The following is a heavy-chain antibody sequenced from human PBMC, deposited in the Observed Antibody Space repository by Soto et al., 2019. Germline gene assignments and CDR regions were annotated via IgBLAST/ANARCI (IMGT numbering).Heavy chain of an antibody. CDR3: ARMTRVTLYYFDY. D-gene: IGHD4-17*01. CDR1: GGSISSYY. Sequence: ETLSLTCTVSGGSISSYYWSWIRQPPGKGLEWIGYIYYSGSTNYNPSLKSRVTISVDTSKNQFSLKLSSVTAADTAVYYCARMTRVTLYYFDYWGQGTLVTV. CDR2: IYYSGST. V-gene: IGHV4-59*01. J-gene: IGHJ4*02.